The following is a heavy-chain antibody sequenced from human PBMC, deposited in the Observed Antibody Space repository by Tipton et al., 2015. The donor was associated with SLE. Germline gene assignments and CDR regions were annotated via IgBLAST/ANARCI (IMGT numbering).Heavy chain of an antibody. V-gene: IGHV3-30*02. CDR3: AKGLEITYYFGSGSLPLGY. D-gene: IGHD3-10*01. Sequence: SLRLSCVASGFTFKNYDMHWVRQAPGKGLEWVALIRYDGSNTYYVDSVKGRFTISRDNSKNTLYLQMSSLRAEDTAVYYCAKGLEITYYFGSGSLPLGYWGQGTLVTVSS. CDR1: GFTFKNYD. J-gene: IGHJ4*02. CDR2: IRYDGSNT.